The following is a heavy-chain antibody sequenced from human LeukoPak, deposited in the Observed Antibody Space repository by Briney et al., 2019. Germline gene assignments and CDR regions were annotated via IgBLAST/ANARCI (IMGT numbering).Heavy chain of an antibody. Sequence: ASVKVSCKASGYTFTGYYMHWVRQAPGQGLEWMGWINPNSGGTNYAQKFQGRVTMTRDTSISTAYMELSGLRSDDTAVYYCARAMYYYDSSGYYGEGFDYWGQGTLVTVSS. CDR2: INPNSGGT. J-gene: IGHJ4*02. D-gene: IGHD3-22*01. V-gene: IGHV1-2*02. CDR1: GYTFTGYY. CDR3: ARAMYYYDSSGYYGEGFDY.